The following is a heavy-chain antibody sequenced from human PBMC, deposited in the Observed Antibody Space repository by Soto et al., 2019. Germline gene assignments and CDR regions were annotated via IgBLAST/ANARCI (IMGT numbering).Heavy chain of an antibody. CDR1: GGSFSSYY. CDR3: ARTTVTTIPNYSYYYMDV. D-gene: IGHD4-4*01. V-gene: IGHV4-59*08. J-gene: IGHJ6*03. CDR2: IYYSGST. Sequence: SEMLSLTCAVYGGSFSSYYWSWIRQPPGKGLEWIGYIYYSGSTNYNPSLKSRVTISVDTSKNQSSLKLSSVTAADTAVYYCARTTVTTIPNYSYYYMDVWGKGTTVTVSS.